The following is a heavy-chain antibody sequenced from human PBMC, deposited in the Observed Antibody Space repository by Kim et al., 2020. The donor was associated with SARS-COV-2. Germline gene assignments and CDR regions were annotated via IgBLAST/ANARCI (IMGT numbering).Heavy chain of an antibody. CDR2: ISYDGSNK. J-gene: IGHJ6*02. V-gene: IGHV3-30*18. CDR3: AKREEFSGSNLNYYYYGMDV. D-gene: IGHD1-26*01. Sequence: GGSLRLSCAASGFTFSSYGMHWVRQAPGKGLEWVAVISYDGSNKYYADSVKGRFTISRYNSKNTLYLQMNSLRAEDTAVYYCAKREEFSGSNLNYYYYGMDVWGQGTTVTVSS. CDR1: GFTFSSYG.